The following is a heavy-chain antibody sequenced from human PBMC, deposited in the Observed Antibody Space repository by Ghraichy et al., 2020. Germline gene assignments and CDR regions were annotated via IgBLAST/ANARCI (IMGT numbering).Heavy chain of an antibody. V-gene: IGHV4-59*01. Sequence: SQTLLTCTVSGAPISYKYWNWVRQPPGKGLEWIGYIHYSGSTNYKSSLKSRVTISVDTSKNQFSLRLTSVTAADTAVYYCARSSGSSVYYYYGMDLWGQGTTVTVSS. J-gene: IGHJ6*02. CDR1: GAPISYKY. CDR3: ARSSGSSVYYYYGMDL. D-gene: IGHD1-26*01. CDR2: IHYSGST.